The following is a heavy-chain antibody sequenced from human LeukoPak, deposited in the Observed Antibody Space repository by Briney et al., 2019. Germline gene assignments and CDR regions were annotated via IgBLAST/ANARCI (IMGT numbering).Heavy chain of an antibody. J-gene: IGHJ6*03. CDR1: GYSFTNYL. D-gene: IGHD2-2*01. CDR3: ARGPYCSSTSCYSPYYSYYMDV. CDR2: IYPGDSNT. V-gene: IGHV5-51*01. Sequence: GESLKISCKGSGYSFTNYLIGWVRQLPGKGLEWMGMIYPGDSNTRYSPSFQGQVTISADKAITTAYLQWSSLKASDTAMYYCARGPYCSSTSCYSPYYSYYMDVWGKGTTVTVS.